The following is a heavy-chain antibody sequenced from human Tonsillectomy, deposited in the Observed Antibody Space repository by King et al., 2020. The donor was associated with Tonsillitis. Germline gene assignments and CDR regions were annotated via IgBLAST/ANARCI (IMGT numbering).Heavy chain of an antibody. J-gene: IGHJ6*03. CDR3: ARDWWDIVVVPAAHWGDYYYMDV. CDR1: GFTFSSYS. V-gene: IGHV3-21*01. D-gene: IGHD2-2*01. CDR2: ISSSSSYI. Sequence: VQLVESGGGLVKPGGSLRLSCAASGFTFSSYSMNWVRQAPGKGLEWVSSISSSSSYIYYADSVKGRFTISRDNAKNSLYLQMNSLRAEETAVYYCARDWWDIVVVPAAHWGDYYYMDVWCKGTSVTVSS.